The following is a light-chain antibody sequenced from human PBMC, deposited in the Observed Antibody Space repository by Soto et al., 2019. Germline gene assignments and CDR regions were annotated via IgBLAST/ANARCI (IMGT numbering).Light chain of an antibody. J-gene: IGKJ4*01. CDR2: DAS. CDR3: QQRNRWPLT. CDR1: HGVSSD. V-gene: IGKV3-11*01. Sequence: MVLTQSRVTLNLSPGERATLSCRASHGVSSDLLWYQQKPGQSPRLLISDASNRATGIPARFSGSGSGTDVILTISSLEPEDFAVYYCQQRNRWPLTFGGGTRVEIK.